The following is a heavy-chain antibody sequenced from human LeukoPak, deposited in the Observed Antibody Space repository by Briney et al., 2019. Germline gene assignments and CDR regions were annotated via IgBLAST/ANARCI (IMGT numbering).Heavy chain of an antibody. CDR1: GDSISNHNYF. Sequence: SSETLSLTCTVSGDSISNHNYFWGWIRQPPGKGLEWIGSIHYIGSTYFNLSLKSRVTVSVDTSKNHFSLKLSSVTAADTAVYYCATSVYSSGWHPFFDYWGQGAPVTVSS. V-gene: IGHV4-39*02. J-gene: IGHJ4*02. CDR2: IHYIGST. D-gene: IGHD6-19*01. CDR3: ATSVYSSGWHPFFDY.